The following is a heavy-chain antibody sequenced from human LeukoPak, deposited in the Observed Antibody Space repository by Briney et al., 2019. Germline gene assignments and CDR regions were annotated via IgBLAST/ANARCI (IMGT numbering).Heavy chain of an antibody. Sequence: SETLSLTCTVSGASISSYYWSWIRQPAGKGLEWIGRIYTSGSTNYNPSLKSRVTMSVDTSKNHFSLKLSSVTAADTAVYYCARGVCSSTSCYDAFDIWGQGTMVTVSS. CDR1: GASISSYY. CDR2: IYTSGST. J-gene: IGHJ3*02. D-gene: IGHD2-2*01. CDR3: ARGVCSSTSCYDAFDI. V-gene: IGHV4-4*07.